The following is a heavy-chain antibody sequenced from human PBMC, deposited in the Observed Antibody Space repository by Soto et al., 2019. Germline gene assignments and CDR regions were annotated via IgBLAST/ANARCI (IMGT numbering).Heavy chain of an antibody. J-gene: IGHJ4*02. CDR3: ASTGNGGYYDFWSGYSTNFDY. Sequence: PSETLSLTCSVSGDSINSDKYYWGWIRQPPGKGLEWIANIYYSGNTYYSPSLKSRVTISVDASKNQFSLKLSSVTAADTAVYYCASTGNGGYYDFWSGYSTNFDYWGQGTLVTVSS. V-gene: IGHV4-39*01. CDR1: GDSINSDKYY. CDR2: IYYSGNT. D-gene: IGHD3-3*01.